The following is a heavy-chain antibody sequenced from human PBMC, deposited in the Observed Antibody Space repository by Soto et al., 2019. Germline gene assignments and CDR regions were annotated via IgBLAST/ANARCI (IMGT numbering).Heavy chain of an antibody. CDR1: GFTFSSYA. D-gene: IGHD4-17*01. CDR3: ARDSNGDYDEYYFDY. Sequence: QVQLVESGGGVVQPGRSLRLSCAASGFTFSSYAMHWVRQAPGKGLEWVAVISYDGSNKYYADSVKGRFTISRDNSKNTLYRQMNSLRAEDTAVYYCARDSNGDYDEYYFDYWGQGTLVTVSS. V-gene: IGHV3-30-3*01. J-gene: IGHJ4*02. CDR2: ISYDGSNK.